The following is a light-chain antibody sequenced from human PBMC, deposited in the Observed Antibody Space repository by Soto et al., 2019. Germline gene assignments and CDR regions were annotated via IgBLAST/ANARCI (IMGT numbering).Light chain of an antibody. J-gene: IGKJ1*01. CDR3: QQYGSSRWT. V-gene: IGKV3-20*01. Sequence: EIVLTQSPGTLSLSPGERATLSCRASQSVSSSYLAWYQQNRGQAPRLLIRGASSRATGIPDRFSGSGSGTDFTLTISRLEPEDFAVYYCQQYGSSRWTFGQGTKVEIK. CDR2: GAS. CDR1: QSVSSSY.